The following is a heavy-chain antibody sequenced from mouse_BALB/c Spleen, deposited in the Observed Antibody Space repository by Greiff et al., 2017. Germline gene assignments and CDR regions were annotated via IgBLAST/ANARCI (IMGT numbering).Heavy chain of an antibody. CDR2: ISSGSSTI. D-gene: IGHD2-4*01. CDR3: ARWVDDYDYAMDY. CDR1: GFTFSSFG. V-gene: IGHV5-17*02. Sequence: EVKLMESGGGLVQPGGSRKLSCAASGFTFSSFGMHWVRQAPEKGLEWVAYISSGSSTIYYADTVKGRFTISRDNPKNTLFLQMTSLRSEDTAMYYCARWVDDYDYAMDYWGQGTSVTVSS. J-gene: IGHJ4*01.